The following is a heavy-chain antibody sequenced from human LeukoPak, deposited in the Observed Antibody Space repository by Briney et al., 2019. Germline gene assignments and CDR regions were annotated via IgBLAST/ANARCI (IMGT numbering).Heavy chain of an antibody. J-gene: IGHJ4*02. D-gene: IGHD2-2*01. CDR1: GFTFSSYA. Sequence: TVGSLRLSCAAPGFTFSSYAMNWVRQAPGKRLEWVSSISSISSYIYYADSVKSRFTISRDNAKNSLYLQLNSLRAEDTAVYYCARRPAAMKGEDYWGQGTLVTVSS. CDR3: ARRPAAMKGEDY. V-gene: IGHV3-21*01. CDR2: ISSISSYI.